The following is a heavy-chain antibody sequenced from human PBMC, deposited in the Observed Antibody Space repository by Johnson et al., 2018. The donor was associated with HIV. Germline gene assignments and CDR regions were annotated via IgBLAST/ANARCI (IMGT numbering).Heavy chain of an antibody. CDR2: ISGSGGST. D-gene: IGHD6-13*01. J-gene: IGHJ3*02. CDR3: ARVLESKVAAGSWAFDI. Sequence: EVQLVESGGGVVQPGRSLRLSCAASGFTFSSYAMSWVRQAPGKGLEWVSTISGSGGSTYYADSVKGRFTISRDNSKNTLYLQMNSLTTEDTAVYYCARVLESKVAAGSWAFDIWGQGTMVTVSS. CDR1: GFTFSSYA. V-gene: IGHV3-23*04.